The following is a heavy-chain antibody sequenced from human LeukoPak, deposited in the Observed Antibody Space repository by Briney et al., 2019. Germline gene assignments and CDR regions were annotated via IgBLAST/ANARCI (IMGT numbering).Heavy chain of an antibody. Sequence: GGSLRLSCAASGFTFSSYAMSWVRQAPGKGLEWVSAISGSGGSTYYADSVKGRFTISRDNSKNTLYLQMNSLRAEDTAVYYCARVAYYYGSGSRTHLDYWGQGTLVTVSS. V-gene: IGHV3-23*01. D-gene: IGHD3-10*01. CDR2: ISGSGGST. J-gene: IGHJ4*02. CDR1: GFTFSSYA. CDR3: ARVAYYYGSGSRTHLDY.